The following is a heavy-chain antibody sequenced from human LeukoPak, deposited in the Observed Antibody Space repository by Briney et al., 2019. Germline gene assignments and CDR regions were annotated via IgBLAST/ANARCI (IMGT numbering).Heavy chain of an antibody. J-gene: IGHJ4*02. CDR2: INKEGTTT. CDR1: GFPFSSYE. Sequence: GGSLRLSCAASGFPFSSYEMNWVRQAPGKGLIWVSRINKEGTTTYYADSVKGRFTISRDNAKNTLFLQMSSLRAEDTALYYCAREVAATGRYFDSWGQGTLVTVSS. CDR3: AREVAATGRYFDS. V-gene: IGHV3-74*01. D-gene: IGHD5-12*01.